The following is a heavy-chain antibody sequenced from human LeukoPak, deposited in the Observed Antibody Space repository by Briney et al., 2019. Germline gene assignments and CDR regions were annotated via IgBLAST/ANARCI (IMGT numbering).Heavy chain of an antibody. Sequence: SVKVSCKASGGTFSSYAISWVRQAPGQGLEWMGGIIPIFGTANYAQKFQGRVTITADESTSTAYMELSSLRSEDTAVYYCARGQGDILTGPEYFQHWGQGTLVTVSS. V-gene: IGHV1-69*13. CDR2: IIPIFGTA. CDR3: ARGQGDILTGPEYFQH. CDR1: GGTFSSYA. D-gene: IGHD3-9*01. J-gene: IGHJ1*01.